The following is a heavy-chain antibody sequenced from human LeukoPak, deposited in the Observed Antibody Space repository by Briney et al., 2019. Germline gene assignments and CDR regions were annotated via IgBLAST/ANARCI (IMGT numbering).Heavy chain of an antibody. V-gene: IGHV3-23*01. CDR2: ISGSGGST. CDR1: GFTFSIYA. J-gene: IGHJ4*02. D-gene: IGHD2-15*01. Sequence: PGGSLRLSCAASGFTFSIYAMSWVRQAPGKGLEWVSSISGSGGSTYYADSVKGRFTISRDNSKNTLYLQMNSLRAEDTGVYYCAKDTPDIVVVVAATVDYWGQGTLVTVSS. CDR3: AKDTPDIVVVVAATVDY.